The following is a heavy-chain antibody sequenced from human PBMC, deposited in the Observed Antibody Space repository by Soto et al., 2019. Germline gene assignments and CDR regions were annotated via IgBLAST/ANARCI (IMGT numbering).Heavy chain of an antibody. CDR1: GYTFSSYG. D-gene: IGHD6-13*01. CDR2: ISAYNGNT. CDR3: ARSIAAAADLDY. V-gene: IGHV1-18*01. J-gene: IGHJ4*02. Sequence: QVQLVQSGAEVKKPGASVKVSCKASGYTFSSYGISWVRQAPGQGLEWMGWISAYNGNTNYGQKLQGRVTMTTDTSTRTAYMEVRSVRSDDTAVYYCARSIAAAADLDYWGQGTLVTVSS.